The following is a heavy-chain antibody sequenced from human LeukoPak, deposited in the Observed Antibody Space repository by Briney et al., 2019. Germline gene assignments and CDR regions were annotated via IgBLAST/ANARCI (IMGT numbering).Heavy chain of an antibody. D-gene: IGHD6-6*01. CDR3: ARHRRKYTREYHFDS. J-gene: IGHJ4*01. CDR2: ISETGST. V-gene: IGHV4-59*08. CDR1: GGSISGYY. Sequence: SETLALTCTVSGGSISGYYWGWMRQRPGRGLQWIGFISETGSTDYNPPLERRITMSVDNSRNKVSLRVRYATAADTAMYYCARHRRKYTREYHFDSWGQGILVSVSS.